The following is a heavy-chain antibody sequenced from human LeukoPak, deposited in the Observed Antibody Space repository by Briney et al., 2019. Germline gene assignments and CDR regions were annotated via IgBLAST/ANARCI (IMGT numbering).Heavy chain of an antibody. CDR2: ISASSNNI. Sequence: GGSLRLSCAASGFTFSSYRMSWVRQAPGKGLEWVSSISASSNNIYYADSVKGRFTVSRDNAKNSLYLQINSLRDEDTALYYCAKIKYSGYGMDVWGQGTTVTVSS. D-gene: IGHD5-12*01. V-gene: IGHV3-48*02. J-gene: IGHJ6*02. CDR1: GFTFSSYR. CDR3: AKIKYSGYGMDV.